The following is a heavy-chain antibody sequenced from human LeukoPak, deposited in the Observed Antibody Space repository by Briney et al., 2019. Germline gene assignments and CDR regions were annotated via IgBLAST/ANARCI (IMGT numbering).Heavy chain of an antibody. D-gene: IGHD6-6*01. CDR3: ARDVRPDY. Sequence: GGSLRLSCVASGFTFSSYWMSWVRQAPGEGLEWVANIKQDGTEKYYMDSVKGRFSISRDNTKNSLYLQMNALRAEDTAVYYCARDVRPDYWGQRTLVTVST. J-gene: IGHJ4*02. V-gene: IGHV3-7*04. CDR2: IKQDGTEK. CDR1: GFTFSSYW.